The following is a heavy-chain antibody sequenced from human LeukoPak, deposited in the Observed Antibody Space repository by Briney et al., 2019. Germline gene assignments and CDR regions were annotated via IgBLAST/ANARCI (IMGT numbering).Heavy chain of an antibody. J-gene: IGHJ4*02. CDR2: IYYSGST. CDR1: GGSISSSSYY. D-gene: IGHD2-21*02. Sequence: SETLSLTCTVSGGSISSSSYYWGWIRQPPGRGLEWIGSIYYSGSTYYSPSLKSRVTISVDTSKNQFSLRLSSVAAADTAVYYCARVSIAYCRGDCYRFDYWGQGTLVTVSS. CDR3: ARVSIAYCRGDCYRFDY. V-gene: IGHV4-39*07.